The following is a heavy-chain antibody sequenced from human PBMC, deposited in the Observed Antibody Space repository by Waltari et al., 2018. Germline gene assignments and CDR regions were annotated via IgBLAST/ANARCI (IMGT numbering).Heavy chain of an antibody. CDR2: MKHNSGGT. CDR3: ARDGGFDF. Sequence: QVQLVQSGTEVKKPGASVRVSCKASGYMFIDHYLHWVRQGPGQGLEWMGWMKHNSGGTNYAQKFQGRVIMTRDTSTSTAYMELSRITSDDTAIYYCARDGGFDFWGQGSLVTVSS. J-gene: IGHJ4*02. D-gene: IGHD2-15*01. CDR1: GYMFIDHY. V-gene: IGHV1-2*02.